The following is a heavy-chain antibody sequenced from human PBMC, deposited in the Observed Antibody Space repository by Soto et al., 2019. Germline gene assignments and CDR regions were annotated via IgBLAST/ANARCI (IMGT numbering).Heavy chain of an antibody. V-gene: IGHV4-30-2*01. CDR2: IYHSVST. Sequence: QLQLQESGSGLVKPSQTLSLTCAVSGGSISSGGYSWSWIRQPPGKGLEWLEYIYHSVSTYYNPSLKSRVTLSVARSKNQFSLKLSSVTAADTAVYYCARGPPFGYWGQGTLVTVSS. CDR3: ARGPPFGY. CDR1: GGSISSGGYS. J-gene: IGHJ4*02.